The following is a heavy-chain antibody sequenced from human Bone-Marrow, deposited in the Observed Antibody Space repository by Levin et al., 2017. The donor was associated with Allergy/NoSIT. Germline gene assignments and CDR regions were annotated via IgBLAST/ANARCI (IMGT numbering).Heavy chain of an antibody. J-gene: IGHJ4*02. CDR2: MSPKSGTT. Sequence: GESLKISCQASGYTFTSEDINWIRQATGQGLEWMGWMSPKSGTTRYAQKFEGRVTMTRNTSSGTAYVELSGLRSEDTAVYYCARGRRTTMSQYYFDFWGQGTLVTVSS. CDR3: ARGRRTTMSQYYFDF. V-gene: IGHV1-8*01. CDR1: GYTFTSED. D-gene: IGHD3-22*01.